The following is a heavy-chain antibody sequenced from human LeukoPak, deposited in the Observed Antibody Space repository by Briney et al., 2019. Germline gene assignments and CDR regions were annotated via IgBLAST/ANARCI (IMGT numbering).Heavy chain of an antibody. D-gene: IGHD3-10*01. CDR3: ARGTSRLWFGELYGY. V-gene: IGHV3-11*04. CDR2: ISSSGSTI. J-gene: IGHJ4*02. CDR1: GFTFSDYY. Sequence: GRSLRLSCAASGFTFSDYYMSWIRQAPGKGLEWVSYISSSGSTIYYADSVKGRFTISRDNAKNSLYLQMNSLRAEDTAVYYCARGTSRLWFGELYGYWGQGTLVTVSS.